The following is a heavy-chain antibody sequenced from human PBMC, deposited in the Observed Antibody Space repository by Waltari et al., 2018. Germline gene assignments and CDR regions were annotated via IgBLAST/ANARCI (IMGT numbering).Heavy chain of an antibody. J-gene: IGHJ6*03. CDR3: ATHKLGISQHYYHMGA. CDR1: GGPFGGYG. Sequence: VQLVQSGAEVRTPGSSVKVSCKASGGPFGGYGSSGVRLTPGQRLEWLGVIIPIFGIPDYSQKFQDRLTITADASTSTAYMELSSLTSEDTAIYFCATHKLGISQHYYHMGAWGKGTTVTISS. D-gene: IGHD7-27*01. V-gene: IGHV1-69*12. CDR2: IIPIFGIP.